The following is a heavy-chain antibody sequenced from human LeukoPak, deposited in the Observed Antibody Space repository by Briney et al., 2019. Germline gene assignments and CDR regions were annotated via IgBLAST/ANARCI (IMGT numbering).Heavy chain of an antibody. CDR1: VRSIRRYY. D-gene: IGHD1-26*01. J-gene: IGHJ5*02. CDR2: NCYSGST. Sequence: SDTETLTCTVSVRSIRRYYWRWIPQPAAKELEWIGYNCYSGSTNYNPSRKSRVPISLDPSQDEFSLKLRSVPGAGPAVYYCTGTGNSGSWFDPWGQGTLVTVSS. CDR3: TGTGNSGSWFDP. V-gene: IGHV4-59*07.